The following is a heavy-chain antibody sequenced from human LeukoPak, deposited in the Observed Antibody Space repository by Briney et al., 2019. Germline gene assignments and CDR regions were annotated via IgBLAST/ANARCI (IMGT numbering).Heavy chain of an antibody. V-gene: IGHV3-23*01. CDR1: GFTFSSYS. D-gene: IGHD1-26*01. CDR3: AKVPGSYTIDY. Sequence: PGGSLRLSCAASGFTFSSYSMNWVRQAPGKGPEWVSAISGSGGSTYYADSVKGRFTISRDNSKNTLYLQMNSLRAEDTAVYYCAKVPGSYTIDYWGQGTLVTVSS. J-gene: IGHJ4*02. CDR2: ISGSGGST.